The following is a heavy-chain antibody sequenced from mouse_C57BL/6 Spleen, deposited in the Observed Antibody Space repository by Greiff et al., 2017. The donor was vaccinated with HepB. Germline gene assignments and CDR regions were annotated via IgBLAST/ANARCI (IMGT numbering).Heavy chain of an antibody. CDR1: GYTFTDYN. D-gene: IGHD2-5*01. CDR3: ARSPTYYSNYLDAMDY. V-gene: IGHV1-22*01. Sequence: EVQLQQSGPELVKPGASVKMSCKASGYTFTDYNMHWVKQSHGKSLEWIGYINPNNGGTSYNQKFKGKATLTVNKSSSTAYMELRSLTSEDSAVYYCARSPTYYSNYLDAMDYWGQGTSVTVSS. J-gene: IGHJ4*01. CDR2: INPNNGGT.